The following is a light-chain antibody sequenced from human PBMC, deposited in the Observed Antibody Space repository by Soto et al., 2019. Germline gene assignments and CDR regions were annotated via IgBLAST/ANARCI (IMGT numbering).Light chain of an antibody. V-gene: IGKV3-15*01. Sequence: VWTLTERTRSLSPGRVATRFCIASQSVSSSSLAWYQQKPGQAPRLLIYGASTRATGIPARFSGSGSGTEFTLTIGGLQSEDFEVYYCQKYNNWPINVGQGTRLEIK. CDR3: QKYNNWPIN. J-gene: IGKJ5*01. CDR1: QSVSSS. CDR2: GAS.